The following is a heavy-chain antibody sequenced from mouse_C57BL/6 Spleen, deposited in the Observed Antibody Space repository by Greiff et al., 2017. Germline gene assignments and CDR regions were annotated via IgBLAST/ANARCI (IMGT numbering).Heavy chain of an antibody. CDR2: IYPGDGDT. Sequence: QVQLQQSGPELVKPGASVKISCKASGYAFSSSWMNWVKQRPGTGLEWIGRIYPGDGDTNYNGKFKGKATLTADKSSSTAYMQLSSLTSEDSAVSICAYSNFLDYWGQGTTLTVSS. V-gene: IGHV1-82*01. J-gene: IGHJ2*01. CDR3: AYSNFLDY. CDR1: GYAFSSSW. D-gene: IGHD2-5*01.